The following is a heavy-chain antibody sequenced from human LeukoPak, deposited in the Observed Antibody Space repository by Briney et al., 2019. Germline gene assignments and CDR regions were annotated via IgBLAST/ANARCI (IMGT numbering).Heavy chain of an antibody. Sequence: PSETLSLTCAVSGGSISRGGYSWSWIRQPPGKGLEWIGYIYHSGSTYYNPSLKSRVTISVDRSKNQFSLKLSSVTAADTAVYYCASGYSSGWYEYYFDYWGQGTLVTVSS. CDR1: GGSISRGGYS. J-gene: IGHJ4*02. D-gene: IGHD6-19*01. V-gene: IGHV4-30-2*01. CDR2: IYHSGST. CDR3: ASGYSSGWYEYYFDY.